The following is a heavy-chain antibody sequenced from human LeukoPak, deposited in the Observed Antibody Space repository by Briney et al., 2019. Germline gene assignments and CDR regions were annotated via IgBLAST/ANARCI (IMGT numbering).Heavy chain of an antibody. D-gene: IGHD7-27*01. V-gene: IGHV1-2*02. CDR1: GYSFVGYG. J-gene: IGHJ3*02. CDR3: ARLKGQNNWGSVVGPFDI. CDR2: FNPNSGGT. Sequence: RASVKVSCKASGYSFVGYGITWVRQAPGQGLEWMGWFNPNSGGTNYAQKFQGRVTMTRDTSISTAYMELSRLRSDDTAVYYCARLKGQNNWGSVVGPFDIWGQGTMVTVSS.